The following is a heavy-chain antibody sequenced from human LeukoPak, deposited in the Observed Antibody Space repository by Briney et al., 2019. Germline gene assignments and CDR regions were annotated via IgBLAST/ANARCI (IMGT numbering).Heavy chain of an antibody. J-gene: IGHJ4*02. Sequence: SETLSLTCAVYVESMIGLYWTWMPQPPGKRLEWIGEIHHSGDNNSNPSLKNRVTMSIDMSKNQFSLKVKSVTAADTAVYYCVRATANGSGRTYDHWAQGNLVPVSS. D-gene: IGHD3-10*01. CDR2: IHHSGDN. CDR3: VRATANGSGRTYDH. V-gene: IGHV4-34*01. CDR1: VESMIGLY.